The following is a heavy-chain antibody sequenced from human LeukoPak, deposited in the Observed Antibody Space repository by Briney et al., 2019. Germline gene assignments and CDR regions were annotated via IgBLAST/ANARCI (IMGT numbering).Heavy chain of an antibody. D-gene: IGHD3-10*01. V-gene: IGHV4-39*01. J-gene: IGHJ5*02. CDR1: GGSISSSSYY. CDR2: IYYSGST. CDR3: ARRKTYYYGSGSRSYNWFDP. Sequence: SETLSLTCTVSGGSISSSSYYWGWIRQPPGKGLEWIGSIYYSGSTYYNPSLKSRVTISVDTSKNQFSLKLSSVTAADTAVYYCARRKTYYYGSGSRSYNWFDPWGQGTLVTVSS.